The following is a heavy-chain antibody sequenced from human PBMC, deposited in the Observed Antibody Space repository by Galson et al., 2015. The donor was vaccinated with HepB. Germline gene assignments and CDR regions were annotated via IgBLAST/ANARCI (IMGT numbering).Heavy chain of an antibody. D-gene: IGHD5-18*01. CDR3: VRDENSYGQFDN. V-gene: IGHV3-74*01. CDR1: GFTFSSFS. CDR2: ISSDGSSR. Sequence: SLRLSCADSGFTFSSFSMHWVRQGPGKGLVWVSGISSDGSSRNYADSVKGRFTISRDNAKSTLYLQMNSLRAEDTAVYYCVRDENSYGQFDNWGQGTLVTVTS. J-gene: IGHJ4*02.